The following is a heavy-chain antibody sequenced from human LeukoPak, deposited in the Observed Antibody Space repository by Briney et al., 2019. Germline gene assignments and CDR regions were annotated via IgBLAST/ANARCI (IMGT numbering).Heavy chain of an antibody. CDR3: AKTKGYSYGYYFDY. CDR1: GFTFSSYA. Sequence: GGSLRLSCAASGFTFSSYAVHWVRQSLGKGLKWVAVMSYDGFNKYYADSVKGRFTISRDNSKNTLYLQMNSLRAEDTAVYYCAKTKGYSYGYYFDYWGQGTLVTVSS. J-gene: IGHJ4*02. CDR2: MSYDGFNK. V-gene: IGHV3-30*18. D-gene: IGHD5-18*01.